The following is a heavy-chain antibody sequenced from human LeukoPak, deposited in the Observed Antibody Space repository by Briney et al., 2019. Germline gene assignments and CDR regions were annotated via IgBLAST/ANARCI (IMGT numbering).Heavy chain of an antibody. Sequence: GESLKISCKGSGYSFTNYWIGWVRQMPGKGLEWMGIIYPGDSDTRYSPSFQGQVTISADKSISTAYLQWSSLKASDTAMYYCAIPHTAAAGLDAFDIWGQGTMVTVSS. CDR3: AIPHTAAAGLDAFDI. CDR1: GYSFTNYW. CDR2: IYPGDSDT. D-gene: IGHD6-13*01. V-gene: IGHV5-51*01. J-gene: IGHJ3*02.